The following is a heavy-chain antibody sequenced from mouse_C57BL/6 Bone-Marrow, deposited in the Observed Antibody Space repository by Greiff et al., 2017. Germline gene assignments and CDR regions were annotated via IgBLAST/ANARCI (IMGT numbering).Heavy chain of an antibody. J-gene: IGHJ4*01. CDR1: GYTFTDYY. D-gene: IGHD1-1*01. Sequence: VQLQQSGPELVKPGASVKISCKASGYTFTDYYMNWVKQSPGKSLEWIGDINPNNGGTSYNQKFKGKATLTVDKSSSTAYMVLRRLTSEASAVYDFAYYYASSTRSRDYWGQGTLVTVSS. V-gene: IGHV1-26*01. CDR2: INPNNGGT. CDR3: AYYYASSTRSRDY.